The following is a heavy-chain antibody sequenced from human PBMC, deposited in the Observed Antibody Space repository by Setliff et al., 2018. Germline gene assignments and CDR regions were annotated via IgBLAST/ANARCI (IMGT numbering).Heavy chain of an antibody. CDR3: AGGGRYCGGDCYQDDAFDI. J-gene: IGHJ3*02. CDR1: DDSITSYY. CDR2: FNRTRKI. D-gene: IGHD2-21*02. V-gene: IGHV4-34*01. Sequence: SETLSLTCSVSDDSITSYYWSWIRQSPGKGLEWLGDFNRTRKIDYSPSLKSRLTISVDTSKKQFSLHLNSVTAADTAMYYCAGGGRYCGGDCYQDDAFDIWGQGTMVTVSS.